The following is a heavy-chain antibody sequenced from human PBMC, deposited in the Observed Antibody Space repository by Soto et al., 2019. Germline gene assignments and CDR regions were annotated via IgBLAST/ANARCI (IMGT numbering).Heavy chain of an antibody. CDR1: GGSFSGYY. Sequence: SETLSLTCAVYGGSFSGYYWSWIRQPPVQGLEWIGEINHSGSTNYNPSLKSRVTISVDTSKNQFSLKLSSVTAADTAVYYCAREWIQLRTYYYYGMDVWGQGTTVPFSS. CDR2: INHSGST. V-gene: IGHV4-34*01. CDR3: AREWIQLRTYYYYGMDV. J-gene: IGHJ6*01. D-gene: IGHD5-18*01.